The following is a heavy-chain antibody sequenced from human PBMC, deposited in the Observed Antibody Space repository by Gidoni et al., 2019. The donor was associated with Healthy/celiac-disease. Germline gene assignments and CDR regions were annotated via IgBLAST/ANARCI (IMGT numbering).Heavy chain of an antibody. V-gene: IGHV3-21*01. D-gene: IGHD3-10*01. CDR3: ARALWFGELFNLEGWFDP. Sequence: EVQLVESGGGLVKPGGSLRLSCAASGFTFSSYSMNWVRQAPGKGLEWVSSISSSSSYIYYADSVKGRFTISRDNAKNSLYLQMNSLRAEDTAVYYCARALWFGELFNLEGWFDPWGQGTLVTVSS. CDR2: ISSSSSYI. CDR1: GFTFSSYS. J-gene: IGHJ5*02.